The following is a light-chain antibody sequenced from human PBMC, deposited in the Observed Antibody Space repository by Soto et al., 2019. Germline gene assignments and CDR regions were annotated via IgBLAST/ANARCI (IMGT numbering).Light chain of an antibody. J-gene: IGLJ1*01. CDR3: SSYTTSDTYV. Sequence: QSALTQPPSVSGSPGQSVTISCTGTSSDVGSYNRVSWYQQPPGTAPKLMIYEVSNRPSGVPDRFSGSKSGNTAFLTISGLQAEDEADYFCSSYTTSDTYVFGTGTKVTVL. CDR2: EVS. CDR1: SSDVGSYNR. V-gene: IGLV2-18*02.